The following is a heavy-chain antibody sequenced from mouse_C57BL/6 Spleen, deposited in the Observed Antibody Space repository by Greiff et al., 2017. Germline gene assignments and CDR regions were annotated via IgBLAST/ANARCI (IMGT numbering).Heavy chain of an antibody. CDR2: IRLKSDNYAT. CDR3: TGDDYALYYAMDY. CDR1: GFTFSNYW. Sequence: EVKVEESGGGLVQPGGSMKLSCVASGFTFSNYWMNWVRQSPEKGLEWVAQIRLKSDNYATHYAESVKGRFTISRDDSKSSVYLQMNNLRAEDTGIYYCTGDDYALYYAMDYWGQGTSVTVSS. J-gene: IGHJ4*01. V-gene: IGHV6-3*01. D-gene: IGHD2-4*01.